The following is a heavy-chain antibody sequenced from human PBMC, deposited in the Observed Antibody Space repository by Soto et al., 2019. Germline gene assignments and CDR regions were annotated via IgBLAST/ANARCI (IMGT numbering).Heavy chain of an antibody. V-gene: IGHV1-2*04. Sequence: ASVKGSCKASGYTFTGYYMHWVRQAPGQGLEWMGWINPNSGGTNYAQKFQGWVTMTRDTSISTAYMELSRLRSDDTAVYYCARGPFRCSGGSCYDATEYFQHWGQGTLVTVSS. J-gene: IGHJ1*01. D-gene: IGHD2-15*01. CDR2: INPNSGGT. CDR3: ARGPFRCSGGSCYDATEYFQH. CDR1: GYTFTGYY.